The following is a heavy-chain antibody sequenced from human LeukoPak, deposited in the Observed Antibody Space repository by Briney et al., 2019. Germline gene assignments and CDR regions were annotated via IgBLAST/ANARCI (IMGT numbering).Heavy chain of an antibody. V-gene: IGHV4-59*08. D-gene: IGHD6-13*01. Sequence: PSETLSLTCTVSGGSISSYYWSWIRQPPGKGLEWIGYIYYSGSTNYNPSLKSRVTISVDTSKNQFSLKLSSVTAADTAVYYCARHGPLGVAAVGIWYFDLWGRGTLVTVSS. J-gene: IGHJ2*01. CDR1: GGSISSYY. CDR2: IYYSGST. CDR3: ARHGPLGVAAVGIWYFDL.